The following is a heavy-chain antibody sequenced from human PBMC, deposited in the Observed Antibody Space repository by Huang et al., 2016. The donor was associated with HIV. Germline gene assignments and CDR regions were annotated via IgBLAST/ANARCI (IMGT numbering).Heavy chain of an antibody. CDR3: GPYDY. CDR2: VTGSGGAK. CDR1: GFTFRNFV. V-gene: IGHV3-23*01. Sequence: EVQLSESGGGLVQPGGSLRLSCAASGFTFRNFVMSWVRQPPGKGLEWVSTVTGSGGAKYYADSVKGRFTISRDNSRSTLYLEMTSLRVDDTAVYYCGPYDYRGQGTLVSVSS. J-gene: IGHJ4*02.